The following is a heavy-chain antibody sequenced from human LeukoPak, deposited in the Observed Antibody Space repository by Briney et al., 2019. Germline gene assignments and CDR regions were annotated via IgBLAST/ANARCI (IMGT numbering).Heavy chain of an antibody. V-gene: IGHV3-23*01. CDR1: GFTFSSYA. D-gene: IGHD3-22*01. J-gene: IGHJ4*02. CDR3: AKSWGYYDSSGYLY. CDR2: ISGSGGST. Sequence: GGSLRLSCAASGFTFSSYAMSWVRQAPGKGQEWVSAISGSGGSTYYADSVKGRFTISRDNSKNTLYLQMNSLRAEDTAVYYCAKSWGYYDSSGYLYWGQGTLVTVSS.